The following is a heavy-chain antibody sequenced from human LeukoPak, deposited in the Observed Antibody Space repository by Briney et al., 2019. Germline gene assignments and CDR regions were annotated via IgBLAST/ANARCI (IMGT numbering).Heavy chain of an antibody. Sequence: GGSLRLSCTASGLIFGDYGMTWVRQAPGKGVEWLGFIRSKAYGGTTEYAASVKGRFTISRDDSKSIAYVQMNSLRTEDTAVYYCTVQVVPSDNWFDPWGQGTLVAVSS. CDR1: GLIFGDYG. V-gene: IGHV3-49*04. J-gene: IGHJ5*02. CDR2: IRSKAYGGTT. CDR3: TVQVVPSDNWFDP. D-gene: IGHD2-8*01.